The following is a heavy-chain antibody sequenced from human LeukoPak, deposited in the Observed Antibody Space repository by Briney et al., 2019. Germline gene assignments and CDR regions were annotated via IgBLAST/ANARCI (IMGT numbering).Heavy chain of an antibody. J-gene: IGHJ5*02. D-gene: IGHD1-26*01. V-gene: IGHV4-39*07. CDR1: GGSISSSSYY. CDR2: IYYSGST. Sequence: SETLSLTCTVSGGSISSSSYYWGWIRQPPGKGLEWIGSIYYSGSTYYNPSLKSRVTISVDTSKNQFSLKLSSVTAADTAVYYCARSRSEGWFDPWGQGTLVTVSS. CDR3: ARSRSEGWFDP.